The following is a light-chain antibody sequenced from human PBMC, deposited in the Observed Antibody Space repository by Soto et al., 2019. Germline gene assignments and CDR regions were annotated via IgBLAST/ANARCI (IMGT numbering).Light chain of an antibody. J-gene: IGKJ2*01. CDR2: DAS. CDR1: QSVTTY. CDR3: QQHTISMYT. Sequence: EIVLTQSPATLSLSPGDRATLSCRASQSVTTYLAWYQQKPGQAPRLLMYDASNRATGIPARFSGSGSGTDFTLTISSLEPEDFAVYYCQQHTISMYTFGQGTKLEIK. V-gene: IGKV3-11*01.